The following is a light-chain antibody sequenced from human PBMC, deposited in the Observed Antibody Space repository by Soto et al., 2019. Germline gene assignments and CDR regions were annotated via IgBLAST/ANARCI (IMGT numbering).Light chain of an antibody. CDR1: QSVSSSY. Sequence: EILLTQSPGTLSLSPGERSTLSCRAIQSVSSSYLAWYQQKPGQAPRLLIYGASSRATGIPDRFSGSGSGTDFTLTISRLEPEDFAVYYCQQYGSSPLTFGGGPRWIS. J-gene: IGKJ4*01. CDR2: GAS. V-gene: IGKV3-20*01. CDR3: QQYGSSPLT.